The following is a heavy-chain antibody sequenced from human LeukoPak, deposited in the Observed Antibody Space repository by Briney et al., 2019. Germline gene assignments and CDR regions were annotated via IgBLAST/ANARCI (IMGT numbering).Heavy chain of an antibody. J-gene: IGHJ4*02. CDR3: PRDNANRAYDY. CDR2: VWANGNTK. D-gene: IGHD2-2*01. Sequence: GGSLRLSCEVSGFTFSDYGMHWVRQAPGKGLEWVAVVWANGNTKYYADSVKGRFTISRDNSKNTLHLQIDSLRAEDTATYYCPRDNANRAYDYWGQGTLVTVSS. CDR1: GFTFSDYG. V-gene: IGHV3-33*01.